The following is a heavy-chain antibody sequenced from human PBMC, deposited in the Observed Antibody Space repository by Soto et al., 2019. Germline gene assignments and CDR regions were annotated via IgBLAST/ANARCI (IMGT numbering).Heavy chain of an antibody. CDR2: ISSIGST. CDR1: GGSISSGDYF. D-gene: IGHD3-9*01. Sequence: QVQLQESGPGLVKPSQTLSLTCTVSGGSISSGDYFWSWIRQSPGKGLEWIGYISSIGSTYYNPSLKSRVSVSRDTSKNQFSLKLSSVTTTDTAVDYCARGLVIRPYYYHGMDVWGQGTTVTVSS. V-gene: IGHV4-30-4*01. CDR3: ARGLVIRPYYYHGMDV. J-gene: IGHJ6*02.